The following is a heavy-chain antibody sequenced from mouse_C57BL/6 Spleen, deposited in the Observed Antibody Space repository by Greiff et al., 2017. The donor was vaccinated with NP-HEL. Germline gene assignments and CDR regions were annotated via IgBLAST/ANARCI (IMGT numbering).Heavy chain of an antibody. J-gene: IGHJ4*01. CDR1: GYTFTSYW. Sequence: QVQLQQPGAELVRPGSSVELSCKASGYTFTSYWMHWVKQRPIQGLEWIGNINPSDSETHYNQKFKDKATLTVDNSSSTAYMQLSSLTSEDSAVYYCARGGATTVVEDYAMDYWGQGTSVTVSS. V-gene: IGHV1-52*01. CDR3: ARGGATTVVEDYAMDY. CDR2: INPSDSET. D-gene: IGHD1-1*01.